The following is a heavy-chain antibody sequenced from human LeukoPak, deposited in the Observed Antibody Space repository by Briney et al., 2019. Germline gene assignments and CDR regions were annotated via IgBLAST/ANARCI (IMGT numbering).Heavy chain of an antibody. CDR2: IYSGGNT. CDR1: GFTVSSNY. Sequence: GGSLRLSYAASGFTVSSNYMSWVRQAPGRGLEWVSVIYSGGNTDYADSVKGRFTISRDNSKNTLYLQMNSLRAEDTAVYYCAREDRTQIVGALDYWGQGTLVTVPS. CDR3: AREDRTQIVGALDY. V-gene: IGHV3-53*01. D-gene: IGHD1-26*01. J-gene: IGHJ4*02.